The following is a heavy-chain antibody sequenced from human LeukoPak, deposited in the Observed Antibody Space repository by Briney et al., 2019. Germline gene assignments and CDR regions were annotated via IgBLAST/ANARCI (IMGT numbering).Heavy chain of an antibody. D-gene: IGHD5-12*01. V-gene: IGHV4-4*07. CDR2: LYPSGST. CDR1: GGSISDYY. J-gene: IGHJ5*02. Sequence: SETLSLTCTVSGGSISDYYWSWIRQPAGKGLEWIGRLYPSGSTNYHPSLKSRLTMSIDTSKNQFSLKLSSVTAADTAVYYCARVGLRQTAWFDPWGQGTPVTVSS. CDR3: ARVGLRQTAWFDP.